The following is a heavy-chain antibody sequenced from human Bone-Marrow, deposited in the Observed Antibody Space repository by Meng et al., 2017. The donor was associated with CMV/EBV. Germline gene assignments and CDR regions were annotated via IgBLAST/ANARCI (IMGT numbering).Heavy chain of an antibody. J-gene: IGHJ4*02. CDR2: IYYSGST. V-gene: IGHV4-61*08. Sequence: SETLSLTCTVSGGSISSGDYYWSWIRQPPGKGLEWIGYIYYSGSTYYNPSLKSRVTISVDTSKNQFSLKLSSVTAADTAVYYRARDRLEGFDYWGQGTLVTVSS. CDR3: ARDRLEGFDY. CDR1: GGSISSGDYY.